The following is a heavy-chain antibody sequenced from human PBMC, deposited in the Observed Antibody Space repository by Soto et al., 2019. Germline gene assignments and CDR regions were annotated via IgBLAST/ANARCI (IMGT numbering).Heavy chain of an antibody. CDR3: ARVSSIAARRSFDS. CDR2: LNPYNGKT. D-gene: IGHD6-6*01. J-gene: IGHJ4*02. V-gene: IGHV1-8*01. Sequence: ASVKVSCKASGYTFTSHDINWVRQATGQGLEWMGWLNPYNGKTAYAQRFQGRVTMTWNATTGTVYPELSSLRSEDTAMYYCARVSSIAARRSFDSWGQGTLVTVSS. CDR1: GYTFTSHD.